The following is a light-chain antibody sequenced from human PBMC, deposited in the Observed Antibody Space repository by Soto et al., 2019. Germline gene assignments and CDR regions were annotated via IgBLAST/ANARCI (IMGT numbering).Light chain of an antibody. Sequence: QSALTQPRSVSGSPGQSVTISCTGTSSDVGDYNYVSWYQHHPGKAPKLMIYDVTKRPSGVPDRFSGSKSGNTASLTISGLQAEDEADYSCCSYAGSYTGVFGGGTKLTVL. J-gene: IGLJ3*02. CDR1: SSDVGDYNY. V-gene: IGLV2-11*01. CDR3: CSYAGSYTGV. CDR2: DVT.